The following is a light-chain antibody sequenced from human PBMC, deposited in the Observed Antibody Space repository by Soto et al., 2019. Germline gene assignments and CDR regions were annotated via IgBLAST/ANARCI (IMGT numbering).Light chain of an antibody. CDR3: QQYGSSPPWT. CDR2: GAS. CDR1: QSVSSY. Sequence: EIVLTQSPATLSLSPGARATLSCRASQSVSSYLAWYQQKPGQAPRLLIYGASSRATGIPDRFSGSGSGTDFTLTISRLEPEDFAVYYCQQYGSSPPWTFGQGTKVDIK. J-gene: IGKJ1*01. V-gene: IGKV3-20*01.